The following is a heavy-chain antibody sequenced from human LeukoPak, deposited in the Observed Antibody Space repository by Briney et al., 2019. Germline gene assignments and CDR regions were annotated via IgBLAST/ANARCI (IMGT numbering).Heavy chain of an antibody. CDR1: GFTFSSYS. V-gene: IGHV3-48*01. D-gene: IGHD3-22*01. CDR2: ISSSSSTI. J-gene: IGHJ3*02. Sequence: QPGGSLRLXCAASGFTFSSYSMNWVRQAPGKALESVSYISSSSSTIYYADSVKGRFTISRDNAKNSLYLQMNSLRAEDTAVYYCARAPYDSSGYYLPDAFDIWGQGTMVTVSS. CDR3: ARAPYDSSGYYLPDAFDI.